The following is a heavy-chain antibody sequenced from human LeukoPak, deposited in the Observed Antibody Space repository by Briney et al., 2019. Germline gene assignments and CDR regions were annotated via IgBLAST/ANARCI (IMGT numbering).Heavy chain of an antibody. CDR2: IYHSGST. V-gene: IGHV4-4*02. Sequence: PSGTLSLTCAVSGGSISSSNWWSWVRQPPGKGLEWIGEIYHSGSTNYNPSLKSRVTISVDTSKNQFSLKLTSVTAADTAVYYCAAVPESYYTVYYFNYWGQGTLVTVSS. J-gene: IGHJ4*02. CDR1: GGSISSSNW. D-gene: IGHD3-10*01. CDR3: AAVPESYYTVYYFNY.